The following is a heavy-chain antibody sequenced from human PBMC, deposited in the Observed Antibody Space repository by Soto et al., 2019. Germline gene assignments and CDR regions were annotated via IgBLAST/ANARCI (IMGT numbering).Heavy chain of an antibody. Sequence: QVQLQESGPGLVKPSQTLSLTCTVSGGSISSGDYYWRWIRQPPGKGLEWIGYIYYGGSTYYNPSLQSRVTISVDTSKNQFSLKLSSVTAADTAVYYCAREVIGITMVRGSDWGQGTLVTVSS. J-gene: IGHJ4*02. D-gene: IGHD3-10*01. CDR2: IYYGGST. CDR3: AREVIGITMVRGSD. CDR1: GGSISSGDYY. V-gene: IGHV4-30-4*01.